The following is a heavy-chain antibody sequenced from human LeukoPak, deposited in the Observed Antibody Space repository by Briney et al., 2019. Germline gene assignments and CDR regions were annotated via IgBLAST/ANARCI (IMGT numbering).Heavy chain of an antibody. CDR3: ANGWWLDY. CDR1: GFTFSSYA. V-gene: IGHV3-23*01. Sequence: GGSLRLSCAASGFTFSSYAMTWVRQAPGKGLEWVSTIRGTGGSTYYADSVKGRFTISRDNSKNTLYLQMSSLRAEDTAVYYCANGWWLDYWGQGTLVTVS. J-gene: IGHJ4*02. D-gene: IGHD2-15*01. CDR2: IRGTGGST.